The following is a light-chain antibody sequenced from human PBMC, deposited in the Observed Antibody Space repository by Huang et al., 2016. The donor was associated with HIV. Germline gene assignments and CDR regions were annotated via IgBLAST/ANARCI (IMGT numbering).Light chain of an antibody. CDR2: SAS. CDR1: QAIGSR. Sequence: DIQMTQSPSSLSASVGDRVTITCRERQAIGSRLAWFQQRPGKAPKSLIYSASKLQNGVSSKFSGSGSGTDFTLTISGLQPEDFATYYCQQYHTYPYTFGQGTKVEIK. V-gene: IGKV1-16*02. J-gene: IGKJ2*01. CDR3: QQYHTYPYT.